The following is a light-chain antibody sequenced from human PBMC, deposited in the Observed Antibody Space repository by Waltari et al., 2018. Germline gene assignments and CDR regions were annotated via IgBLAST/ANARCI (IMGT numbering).Light chain of an antibody. Sequence: EIVMTQSPATLSVSPGERATLSCRASQSISTNLAWYQQKPGQAPRLLISGASTRATGIPGRFSGSGSETEFTLTISSLQSEDFAIYYCQQYNNWLPYTFGQGTKLEIK. J-gene: IGKJ2*01. CDR3: QQYNNWLPYT. CDR1: QSISTN. CDR2: GAS. V-gene: IGKV3-15*01.